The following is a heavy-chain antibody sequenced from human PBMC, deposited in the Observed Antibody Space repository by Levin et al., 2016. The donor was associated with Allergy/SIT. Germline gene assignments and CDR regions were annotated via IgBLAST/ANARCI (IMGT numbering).Heavy chain of an antibody. CDR3: ARDGGYLNDPYGDQKRWFDP. Sequence: ASVKVSCKASGYTFTSYGISWVRQAPGQGLEWMGWISAYNGNTNYAQKLQGRVTMTTDTSTSTAYMELRSLRSDDTAVYYCARDGGYLNDPYGDQKRWFDPWGQGTLVTVSS. CDR1: GYTFTSYG. V-gene: IGHV1-18*01. J-gene: IGHJ5*02. D-gene: IGHD4-17*01. CDR2: ISAYNGNT.